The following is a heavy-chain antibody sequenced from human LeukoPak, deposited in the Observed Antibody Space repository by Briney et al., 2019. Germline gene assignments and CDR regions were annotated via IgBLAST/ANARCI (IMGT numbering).Heavy chain of an antibody. J-gene: IGHJ4*02. CDR1: GYTLTELS. CDR2: FDPEDGET. CDR3: ARDPALRITMVRGVISGGDY. D-gene: IGHD3-10*01. V-gene: IGHV1-24*01. Sequence: ASVKVSCKVSGYTLTELSMHWVRQAPGKGLEWMGGFDPEDGETIYAQKFQGRVTMTEDTSTDTAYMELSSLRSDDTAVYYCARDPALRITMVRGVISGGDYWGQGILVTVSS.